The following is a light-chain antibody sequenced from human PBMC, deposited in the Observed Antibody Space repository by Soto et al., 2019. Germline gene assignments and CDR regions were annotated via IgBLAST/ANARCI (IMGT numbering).Light chain of an antibody. CDR2: KAS. CDR3: HQYNSYSYT. V-gene: IGKV1-5*03. Sequence: DIQMTQSPSTLSAFVGDRVTITCRASQSISTWLAWYQQKPGKAPKLLIYKASSLESGVPSRFSGSGSGTEFTLTISSLQPDDFATYYCHQYNSYSYTFGQGTKLEIK. J-gene: IGKJ2*01. CDR1: QSISTW.